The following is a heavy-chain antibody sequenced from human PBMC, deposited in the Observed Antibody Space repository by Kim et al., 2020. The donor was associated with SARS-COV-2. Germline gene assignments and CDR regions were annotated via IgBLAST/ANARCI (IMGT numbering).Heavy chain of an antibody. CDR3: AKAYCSGGSCYSGFDY. V-gene: IGHV3-9*01. J-gene: IGHJ4*02. D-gene: IGHD2-15*01. Sequence: SVKVRFTISRDNAKNSLYLQMNSLRAEDTALYYCAKAYCSGGSCYSGFDYWGQGTLVTVSS.